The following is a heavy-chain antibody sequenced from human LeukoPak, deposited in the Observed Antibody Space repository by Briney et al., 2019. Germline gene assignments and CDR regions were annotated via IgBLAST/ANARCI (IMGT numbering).Heavy chain of an antibody. CDR2: VHLDGRT. V-gene: IGHV4-59*12. CDR3: AREGGFFRPLDY. D-gene: IGHD3-3*01. CDR1: GGSISSYY. J-gene: IGHJ4*02. Sequence: PSETLSLTCTVSGGSISSYYWTWIRQPPGKGLEWIGEVHLDGRTNYNPSLKSRLTISVDLSENHISLKLTSVTAADTAVYYCAREGGFFRPLDYSGQGTLVTVSS.